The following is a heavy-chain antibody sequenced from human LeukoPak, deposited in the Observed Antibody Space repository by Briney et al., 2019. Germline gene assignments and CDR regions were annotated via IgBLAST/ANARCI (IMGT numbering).Heavy chain of an antibody. Sequence: GASVKVSCKASGGTFSSYAISWVRQAPGQGLEWMGRIIPILGIANYAQKFQGRVTITADKSTSTAYMELSSLRSEDTAVYYCASEYSSGVENYFDYWGQGTLVTVSS. CDR1: GGTFSSYA. V-gene: IGHV1-69*04. CDR2: IIPILGIA. CDR3: ASEYSSGVENYFDY. D-gene: IGHD6-19*01. J-gene: IGHJ4*02.